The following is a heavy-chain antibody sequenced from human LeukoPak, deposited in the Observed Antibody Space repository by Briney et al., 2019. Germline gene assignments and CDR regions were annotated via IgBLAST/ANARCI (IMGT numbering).Heavy chain of an antibody. CDR3: ARVPYDNWNDEDYYYGMDV. CDR1: GCSISSYY. D-gene: IGHD1-1*01. CDR2: IYTSGST. V-gene: IGHV4-4*07. J-gene: IGHJ6*02. Sequence: PSETLSLTCTVSGCSISSYYWSWIRQPAGNGLEWIGRIYTSGSTNYNPYLTSRVAMSVDTSKNQFSLKLSSVTAADTAVYYCARVPYDNWNDEDYYYGMDVWGQGTTVTVSS.